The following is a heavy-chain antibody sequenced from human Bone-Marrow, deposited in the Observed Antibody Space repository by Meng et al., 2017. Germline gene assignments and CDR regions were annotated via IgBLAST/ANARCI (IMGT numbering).Heavy chain of an antibody. Sequence: SVKVSCKASGGTFSSYAISWVRQAPGQGLEWMGGIIPIFGTANYAQKFQGRVTITTDESTSTAYIELSSLRSEDTAVYYCARVLTMVRGDFDIWGQGTMVTVSS. CDR1: GGTFSSYA. CDR3: ARVLTMVRGDFDI. D-gene: IGHD3-10*01. CDR2: IIPIFGTA. J-gene: IGHJ3*02. V-gene: IGHV1-69*05.